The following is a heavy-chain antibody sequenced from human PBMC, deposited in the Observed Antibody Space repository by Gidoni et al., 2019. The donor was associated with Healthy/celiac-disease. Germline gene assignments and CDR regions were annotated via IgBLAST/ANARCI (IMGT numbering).Heavy chain of an antibody. CDR3: ARGGVVAATHNYYYYGMDV. Sequence: QLQLQESGSGLVKPSQTLSLTCAVSGGSIRSGGSSWSWIRQPPGKGLEWIGYIYHSGSTYYNPSLKSRVTISVDRSKNQFSLKLSSVTAADTAVYYCARGGVVAATHNYYYYGMDVWGQGTTVTVSS. CDR2: IYHSGST. D-gene: IGHD2-15*01. V-gene: IGHV4-30-2*01. J-gene: IGHJ6*02. CDR1: GGSIRSGGSS.